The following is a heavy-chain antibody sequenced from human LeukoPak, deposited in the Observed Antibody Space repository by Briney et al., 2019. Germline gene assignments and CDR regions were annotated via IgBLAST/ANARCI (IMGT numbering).Heavy chain of an antibody. D-gene: IGHD2-2*01. CDR3: ARDNRAYCSSTSCYAFDY. J-gene: IGHJ4*02. CDR1: GGSIISSDL. V-gene: IGHV4-4*02. CDR2: IYHSRST. Sequence: SETLSLTCAVSGGSIISSDLWSWVRQPPGKGLEWIGEIYHSRSTNYNPSLKSRVTISVDKSKNQFSLKLSSVTAADTAVYYCARDNRAYCSSTSCYAFDYWGQGTLVTVSS.